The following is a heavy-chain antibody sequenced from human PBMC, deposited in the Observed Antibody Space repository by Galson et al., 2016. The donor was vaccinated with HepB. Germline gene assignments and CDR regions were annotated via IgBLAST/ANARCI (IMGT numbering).Heavy chain of an antibody. V-gene: IGHV3-33*03. J-gene: IGHJ3*02. Sequence: SLRLSCAASGFTFSSYGMHWVRQAPGKGLEWVAVIWYDGSNEHYADSVKGRFTISRDNPKNTLYLQMNSLRDEDTAVYYCAKAVGYCSGGTCSIDAFDIWGKGTTVTVSS. CDR3: AKAVGYCSGGTCSIDAFDI. CDR2: IWYDGSNE. D-gene: IGHD2-15*01. CDR1: GFTFSSYG.